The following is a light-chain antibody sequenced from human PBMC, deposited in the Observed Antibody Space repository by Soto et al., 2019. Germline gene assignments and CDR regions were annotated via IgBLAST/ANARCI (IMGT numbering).Light chain of an antibody. CDR3: QQGNTFPWT. V-gene: IGKV1-12*01. J-gene: IGKJ1*01. CDR1: QAVDRW. Sequence: DLQMTQSPSSVSASVGDRVTITCRASQAVDRWLSWYQQKPGKPPKLLISAASILQNGVPSRFSGSGSGTYFTLTIRSLQPEDFATYYCQQGNTFPWTFGQGTKVEIK. CDR2: AAS.